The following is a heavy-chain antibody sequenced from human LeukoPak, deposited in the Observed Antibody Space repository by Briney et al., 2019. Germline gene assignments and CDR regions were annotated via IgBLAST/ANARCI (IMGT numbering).Heavy chain of an antibody. V-gene: IGHV1-8*01. Sequence: ASVKVSCKASGYTFTSYDINWVRQATGQGLEWVGWMNPNSGNTGYAQKFQGRVTMNMNTSISTAYMELSSLRSEDTAVYYCARGRRGYCYCGMDVWGQGTTVTVSS. CDR2: MNPNSGNT. J-gene: IGHJ6*02. CDR1: GYTFTSYD. CDR3: ARGRRGYCYCGMDV.